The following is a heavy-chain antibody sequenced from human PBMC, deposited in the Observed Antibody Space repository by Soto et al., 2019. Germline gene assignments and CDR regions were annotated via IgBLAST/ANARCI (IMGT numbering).Heavy chain of an antibody. V-gene: IGHV2-5*01. CDR2: SYWNDDK. D-gene: IGHD1-1*01. CDR1: GFSLSNSGVG. J-gene: IGHJ3*01. Sequence: QITLKESGPTLVKPTQTVTLTCTFSGFSLSNSGVGVGWIRQPPGKALEWLALSYWNDDKRYSPSLKRMLTITKDTSKNQVVHTMTNMYPVDTATYYCAFTERRAFDFWGKGTMVTVSS. CDR3: AFTERRAFDF.